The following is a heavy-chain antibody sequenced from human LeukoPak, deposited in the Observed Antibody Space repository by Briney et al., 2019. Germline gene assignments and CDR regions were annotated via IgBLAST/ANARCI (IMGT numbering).Heavy chain of an antibody. J-gene: IGHJ4*02. CDR2: IDYSGSP. V-gene: IGHV4-59*08. CDR3: ARHDTGSYVYCVY. Sequence: PSETLSLTCTVSGGSISSYFWSWIRQPPGKGLEWIGYIDYSGSPNYNPSLKSPVTISVDTSKNQFSLNLTSVTAADTAVYYCARHDTGSYVYCVYWGQGTLVIVSS. CDR1: GGSISSYF. D-gene: IGHD1-26*01.